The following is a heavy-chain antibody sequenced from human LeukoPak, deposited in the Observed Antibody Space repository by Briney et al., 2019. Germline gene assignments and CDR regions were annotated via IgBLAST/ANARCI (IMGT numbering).Heavy chain of an antibody. D-gene: IGHD3-22*01. CDR2: IYYSGST. CDR3: ARDKGEYYDSSGYLDY. J-gene: IGHJ4*02. Sequence: SETLSLTCTVSGGYISSYYWIWIRQPPGKGLEWIGYIYYSGSTNYNPSLKSRVTISVDTSKNQFSLKLSSVTAADTAMYYCARDKGEYYDSSGYLDYWGQGTLVTVSS. CDR1: GGYISSYY. V-gene: IGHV4-59*01.